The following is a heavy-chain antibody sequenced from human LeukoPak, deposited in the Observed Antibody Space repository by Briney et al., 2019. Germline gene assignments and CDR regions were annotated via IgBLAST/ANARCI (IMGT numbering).Heavy chain of an antibody. CDR1: GYTFTGYY. V-gene: IGHV1-3*03. CDR2: INAGNGNT. Sequence: ASVKVSCKASGYTFTGYYMHWVRQAPGQGLEWMGWINAGNGNTKYSQEFQGRVTIARDTSASTAYMELSSLRSEDMAVYYCARTSPEDYGIDYWGQGTLVTVSS. D-gene: IGHD4-17*01. CDR3: ARTSPEDYGIDY. J-gene: IGHJ4*02.